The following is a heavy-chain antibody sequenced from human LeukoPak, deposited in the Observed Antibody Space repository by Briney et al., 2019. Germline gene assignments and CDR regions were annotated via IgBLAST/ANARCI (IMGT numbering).Heavy chain of an antibody. J-gene: IGHJ5*02. CDR1: GFSVSNTY. D-gene: IGHD3-10*01. V-gene: IGHV3-7*01. CDR3: ARTQLNGSRAP. CDR2: INQDGSGK. Sequence: PGGSLRLSCAASGFSVSNTYMTWVRQAPGKGLEWVANINQDGSGKSYVDSVKGRFTISRDNAKNSLYLQMNGLRADDTAVYYCARTQLNGSRAPWGQGTLVTVSS.